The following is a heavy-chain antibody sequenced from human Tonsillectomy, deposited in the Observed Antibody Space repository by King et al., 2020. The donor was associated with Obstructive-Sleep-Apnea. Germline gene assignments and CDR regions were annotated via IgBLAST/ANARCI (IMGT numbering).Heavy chain of an antibody. Sequence: EVQLVESGGVVVQPGGSLRLSCAASGFTFDDYAMHWVRQAPGKGLEWVSLISWDGGSTYYADSVKGRFTISRDNSKNSLYLQMNSLRAEDTALYYCAKDGRNSYGYGDPYYFDYWGQGTLVTVSS. V-gene: IGHV3-43D*03. CDR1: GFTFDDYA. CDR3: AKDGRNSYGYGDPYYFDY. D-gene: IGHD5-18*01. CDR2: ISWDGGST. J-gene: IGHJ4*02.